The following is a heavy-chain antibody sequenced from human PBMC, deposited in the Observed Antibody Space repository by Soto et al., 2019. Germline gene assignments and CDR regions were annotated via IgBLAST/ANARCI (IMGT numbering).Heavy chain of an antibody. D-gene: IGHD5-18*01. J-gene: IGHJ4*02. CDR1: GGSFSGYY. V-gene: IGHV4-34*01. CDR2: INHSGST. Sequence: QVQLQQWGAGLLKPSETLSPTCAVYGGSFSGYYWSGIRQPPGKGREWIGEINHSGSTNYNPSLKSRVTISVDTSKNQFSLKLSSVTAADTAVYYCARAPSPLSGYGRYYFDYWGQGTLVTVSS. CDR3: ARAPSPLSGYGRYYFDY.